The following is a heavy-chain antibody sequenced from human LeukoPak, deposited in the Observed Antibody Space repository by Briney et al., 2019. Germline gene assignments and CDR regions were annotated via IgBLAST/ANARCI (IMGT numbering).Heavy chain of an antibody. D-gene: IGHD3-22*01. CDR3: AEDGLLRGRVSRFSSGYSY. J-gene: IGHJ4*02. CDR1: GYTFTDYY. V-gene: IGHV1-2*02. CDR2: INPNSGAT. Sequence: GASVKVSCKASGYTFTDYYLHWVGQAPGQGLEWRGWINPNSGATNYAQKFQGRVTMTTDTSTSTAYMETRSLRSEDPAVSYCAEDGLLRGRVSRFSSGYSYWGQGALATVSS.